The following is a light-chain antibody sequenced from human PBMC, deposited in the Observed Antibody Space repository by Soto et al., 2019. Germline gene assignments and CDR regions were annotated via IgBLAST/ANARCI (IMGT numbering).Light chain of an antibody. CDR3: NSYTSSRTLV. CDR2: DVS. Sequence: QSALTQPASVSGSPGQSITISCTGTSSDVGGYNYVSWYQQHPGKAPKLMICDVSNRPSGVSNRFSGSKSGNTASLTISGLQAEDEADYYCNSYTSSRTLVFGGGTKLTVL. J-gene: IGLJ2*01. CDR1: SSDVGGYNY. V-gene: IGLV2-14*01.